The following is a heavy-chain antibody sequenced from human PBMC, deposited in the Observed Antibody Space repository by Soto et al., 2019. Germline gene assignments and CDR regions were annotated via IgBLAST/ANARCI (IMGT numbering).Heavy chain of an antibody. CDR2: ISPDDGNT. J-gene: IGHJ4*02. V-gene: IGHV1-18*01. Sequence: QIHLAQSGGEVKRPGASVKVSCKTSGYTFSSYTVAWVRQAPGQGLEWLGWISPDDGNTEYEQKFQGRVFMTADTLTNTAYLELTSLKYDDTAVYYCARVEAPFGESLHWGQGTPVTVSA. CDR3: ARVEAPFGESLH. D-gene: IGHD3-10*01. CDR1: GYTFSSYT.